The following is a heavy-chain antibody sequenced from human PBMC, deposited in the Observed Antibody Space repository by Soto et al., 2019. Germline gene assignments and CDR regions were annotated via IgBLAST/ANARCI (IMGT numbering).Heavy chain of an antibody. J-gene: IGHJ4*02. Sequence: VASVKVSCKASGYTFTSYAMHWVRQAPGQRLEWMGWINAGNGNTKYSQKFQGRVTITRDTSASTAYMELSSLRSEDTAVYYCARDRGSGWYPAPFYWGQGTLVTVS. D-gene: IGHD6-19*01. CDR2: INAGNGNT. CDR3: ARDRGSGWYPAPFY. V-gene: IGHV1-3*01. CDR1: GYTFTSYA.